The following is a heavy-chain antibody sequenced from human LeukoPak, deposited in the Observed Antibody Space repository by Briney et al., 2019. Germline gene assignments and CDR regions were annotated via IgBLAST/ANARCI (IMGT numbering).Heavy chain of an antibody. D-gene: IGHD2-2*01. J-gene: IGHJ1*01. CDR1: GGSISSYY. Sequence: SETLSLTCTVSGGSISSYYWSWIRQPAGKGLEWIGRFYTSGSTNYNPSLKSRVTMSVDTSKNQLSLKLSSVTAADTAVYYCARAARQCSSTTCYPEYFQHWGQGTLVTVSS. V-gene: IGHV4-4*07. CDR2: FYTSGST. CDR3: ARAARQCSSTTCYPEYFQH.